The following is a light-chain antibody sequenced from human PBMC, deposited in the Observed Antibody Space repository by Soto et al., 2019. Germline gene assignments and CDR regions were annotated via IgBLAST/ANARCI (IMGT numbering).Light chain of an antibody. CDR3: QQYFGSPYT. Sequence: DIVMTQSPDSLAVSLGERATINCKSSQSLLYNSNNKNYLAWYQQKPGQPPKLLLSWASTRGSGVPDRFSGSGSWGDFPLTISSLQAEDVAVCFFQQYFGSPYTFGQGTKLEIK. CDR2: WAS. J-gene: IGKJ2*01. V-gene: IGKV4-1*01. CDR1: QSLLYNSNNKNY.